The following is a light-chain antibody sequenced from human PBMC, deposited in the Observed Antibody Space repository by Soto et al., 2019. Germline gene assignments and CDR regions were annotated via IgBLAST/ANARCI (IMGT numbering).Light chain of an antibody. CDR2: EVN. V-gene: IGLV2-8*01. CDR3: TSYAGSNNV. J-gene: IGLJ1*01. Sequence: QSVLTQPPSASGSPGQSVTISCSGTSSDVGGYNYVSWYQQNPGKVPKLMIYEVNKRPSGVPDRFSGSKSGNTASLTVSGLQAEDEADYYCTSYAGSNNVFGTGTKLTVL. CDR1: SSDVGGYNY.